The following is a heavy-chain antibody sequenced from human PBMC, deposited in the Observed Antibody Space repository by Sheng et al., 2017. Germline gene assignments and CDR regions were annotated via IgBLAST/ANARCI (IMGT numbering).Heavy chain of an antibody. CDR1: GFTFTTYA. CDR2: ITGSGDGT. CDR3: TKVYGGWWFDP. Sequence: EVRLFESGGGLVQPGGSLRLSCAASGFTFTTYAMNWVRQAPGKGLEWVSSITGSGDGTFYADSVKGRFTISRDNSKNTLYLQMNSLRAEDSALYYCTKVYGGWWFDPWGQGTLVTVSS. J-gene: IGHJ5*02. D-gene: IGHD4-17*01. V-gene: IGHV3-23*01.